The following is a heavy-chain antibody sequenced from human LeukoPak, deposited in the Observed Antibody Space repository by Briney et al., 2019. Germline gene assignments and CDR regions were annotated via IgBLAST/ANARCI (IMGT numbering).Heavy chain of an antibody. J-gene: IGHJ6*02. CDR2: IKSKTDGGTT. D-gene: IGHD3-10*01. V-gene: IGHV3-15*07. CDR1: GFTFSNAW. CDR3: TTGPPWFGEDNYYYYGMDV. Sequence: GGSPRLSCAASGFTFSNAWMNWVRQAPGKGLEWVGRIKSKTDGGTTDYAAPVKGRFTISRDDSENTLYLQMNSLKTEDTAVYYCTTGPPWFGEDNYYYYGMDVWGQGTTVTVSS.